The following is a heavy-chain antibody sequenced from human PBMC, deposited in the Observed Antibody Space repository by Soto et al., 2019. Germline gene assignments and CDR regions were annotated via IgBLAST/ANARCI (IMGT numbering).Heavy chain of an antibody. CDR2: IVSSGNT. Sequence: QVQLQESGPGLVKPSETLSLTCTVSDDSISNYYWSWIRQPPGKELEWIGYIVSSGNTYYNPSLKSRVATSVDTSKNHFSLKLSSVTAADTAVYYCARRGRGYDHYYMDVWGKGTTVTVSS. CDR1: DDSISNYY. V-gene: IGHV4-59*08. CDR3: ARRGRGYDHYYMDV. J-gene: IGHJ6*03. D-gene: IGHD3-10*01.